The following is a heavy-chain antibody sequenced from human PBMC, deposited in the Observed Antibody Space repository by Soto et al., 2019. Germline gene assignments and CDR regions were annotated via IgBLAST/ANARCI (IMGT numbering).Heavy chain of an antibody. V-gene: IGHV3-11*01. CDR1: GFTFSDYY. CDR3: ARDENYYDSSGYQTT. Sequence: SLRLSCAASGFTFSDYYMSWMRQAPGKGLEWVSYISSSGSTIYYADSVKGRFTISRDNAKNSLYLQMNSLRAEDTAVYYCARDENYYDSSGYQTTWGQGTLVTVSS. D-gene: IGHD3-22*01. J-gene: IGHJ5*02. CDR2: ISSSGSTI.